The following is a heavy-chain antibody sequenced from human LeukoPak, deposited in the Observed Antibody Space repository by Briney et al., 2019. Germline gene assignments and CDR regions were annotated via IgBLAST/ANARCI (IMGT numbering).Heavy chain of an antibody. CDR3: ARDPRGTLGYCSSTSCRDY. D-gene: IGHD2-2*01. CDR2: ISSSSSTI. Sequence: PGGSLRLSCAASGFTFSSYSMNWVRQAPGKGPEWVSYISSSSSTIYYADSVKGRFTISRDNAKNSLYLQMNSLRAEDTAVYYCARDPRGTLGYCSSTSCRDYWGQGTLVTVSS. J-gene: IGHJ4*02. V-gene: IGHV3-48*04. CDR1: GFTFSSYS.